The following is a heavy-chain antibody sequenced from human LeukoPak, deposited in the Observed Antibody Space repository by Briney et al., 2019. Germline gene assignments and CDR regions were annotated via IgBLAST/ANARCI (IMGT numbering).Heavy chain of an antibody. V-gene: IGHV4-59*08. J-gene: IGHJ6*02. CDR2: YYYSGNT. CDR1: GFSFSSSW. D-gene: IGHD3-22*01. Sequence: GSLRLSCAGYGFSFSSSWMTWVRQAPGKGLEWVGYYYYSGNTHYNPSLKSRVTISVDTSKNQFSLRLRSVSAADTAVYYCAGAEVLIDPRHYNGLDVWGQGTTVTVSS. CDR3: AGAEVLIDPRHYNGLDV.